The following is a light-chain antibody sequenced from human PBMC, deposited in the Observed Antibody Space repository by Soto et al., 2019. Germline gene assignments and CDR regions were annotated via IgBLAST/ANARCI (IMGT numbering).Light chain of an antibody. CDR1: SSDVGGYNY. Sequence: QSALTQPPSASGSPGQSVTISCTGTSSDVGGYNYVSWYQQHPGKAPKLIISEVSKRPSGVPDRFSGSKSGNTASLTVSGRQAEEEADYYCTSHAGSINYVFGAGTKLTVL. J-gene: IGLJ1*01. CDR3: TSHAGSINYV. V-gene: IGLV2-8*01. CDR2: EVS.